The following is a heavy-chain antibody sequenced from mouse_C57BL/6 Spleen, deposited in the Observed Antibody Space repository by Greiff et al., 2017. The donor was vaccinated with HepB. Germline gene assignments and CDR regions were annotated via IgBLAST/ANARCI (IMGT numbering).Heavy chain of an antibody. V-gene: IGHV1-69*01. CDR2: IDPSDSYT. CDR1: GYTFTSYW. CDR3: ARSAGTTAYAMDY. D-gene: IGHD1-2*01. Sequence: VQLQQPGAELVMPGASVKLSCKASGYTFTSYWMHWVKQRPGQGLEWIGEIDPSDSYTNYNQKFKGKSTLTVEKSSSTAYMQLSSLTSEDSAVYYCARSAGTTAYAMDYWGQGTSVTVSS. J-gene: IGHJ4*01.